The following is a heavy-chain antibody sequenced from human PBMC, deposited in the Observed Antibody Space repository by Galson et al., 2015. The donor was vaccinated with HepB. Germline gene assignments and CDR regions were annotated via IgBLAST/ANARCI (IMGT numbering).Heavy chain of an antibody. CDR1: GFTFSSYA. Sequence: SLRLSCAASGFTFSSYAMSWVRQAPGEGLEWVANIKQDGSEKYYVDSVKGRFTISRDNAKNSLYLQMNSLRAEDTAVYYCARDSCGGDCYGWFDPWGQGTLVTVSS. CDR2: IKQDGSEK. J-gene: IGHJ5*02. CDR3: ARDSCGGDCYGWFDP. D-gene: IGHD2-21*02. V-gene: IGHV3-7*03.